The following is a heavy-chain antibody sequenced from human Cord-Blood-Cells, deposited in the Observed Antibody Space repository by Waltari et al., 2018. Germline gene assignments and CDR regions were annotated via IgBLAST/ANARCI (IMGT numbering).Heavy chain of an antibody. V-gene: IGHV4-34*01. Sequence: QVQLQQWGAGLLKPSETLSLTCAVYGGSFSGYYWSWIRQPPGKGLEWIGEINNSGSTNYTPSLESRVTISVDTSKNQFSLKLSSVTAADTAVYYCARAPNMVRGVSAIDYWGQGTLVTVSS. D-gene: IGHD3-10*01. CDR1: GGSFSGYY. CDR2: INNSGST. CDR3: ARAPNMVRGVSAIDY. J-gene: IGHJ4*02.